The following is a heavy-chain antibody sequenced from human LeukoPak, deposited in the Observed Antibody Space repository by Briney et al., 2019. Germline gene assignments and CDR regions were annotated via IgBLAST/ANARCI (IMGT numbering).Heavy chain of an antibody. J-gene: IGHJ2*01. V-gene: IGHV4-38-2*02. CDR2: IYHSGST. CDR3: ARSPSGSHDWYFDL. D-gene: IGHD1-26*01. Sequence: SETLSLTCTVSGYSISSGYYWGWIRQPPGKGLEWIGSIYHSGSTYYNPSLKSRVTISVDTSKNQFSLKLSSVTAADTAVYYRARSPSGSHDWYFDLWGRGTLVTVSS. CDR1: GYSISSGYY.